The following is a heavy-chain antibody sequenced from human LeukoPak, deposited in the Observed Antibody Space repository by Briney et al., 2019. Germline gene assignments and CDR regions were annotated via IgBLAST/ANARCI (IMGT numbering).Heavy chain of an antibody. V-gene: IGHV4-59*01. CDR3: ARGDYEGIYY. CDR2: IYYSGST. Sequence: SETLSPTCTVSGGSISSYYWSWIRQPPGKGLEWIGYIYYSGSTNYNPSLKSRVTISVDTSKNQFSLKLSSVTAADTAVYYCARGDYEGIYYWGQGTLVTVSS. CDR1: GGSISSYY. J-gene: IGHJ4*02. D-gene: IGHD4-17*01.